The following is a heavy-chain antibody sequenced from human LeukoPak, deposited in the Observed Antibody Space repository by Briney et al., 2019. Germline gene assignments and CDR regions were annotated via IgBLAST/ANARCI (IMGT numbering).Heavy chain of an antibody. CDR2: VSYDGNNK. Sequence: PGGSLRLSCVASGFTFNTYAMHWVRQAPGKGLEWVAFVSYDGNNKYYADSVRGRFSISRDNSKNTLYLQMNSLRAEDTAVYYCARGQYSSSPFSYWGQGTLVTVSS. V-gene: IGHV3-30*14. CDR3: ARGQYSSSPFSY. D-gene: IGHD6-6*01. CDR1: GFTFNTYA. J-gene: IGHJ4*02.